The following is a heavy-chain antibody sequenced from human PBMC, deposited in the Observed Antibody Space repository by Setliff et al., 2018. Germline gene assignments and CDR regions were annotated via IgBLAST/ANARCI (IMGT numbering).Heavy chain of an antibody. V-gene: IGHV4-38-2*02. Sequence: SETLSLTCTVPGYSITSGYYRGWIRQSPGKGLEWLGSLFHTGTPYYNPSLQSRLTMSVDTSNNQFSVKLNSVTADDAAVYFCARHLWGRWMATISDYFDYWGQGSLVTV. CDR1: GYSITSGYY. J-gene: IGHJ4*02. CDR3: ARHLWGRWMATISDYFDY. D-gene: IGHD5-12*01. CDR2: LFHTGTP.